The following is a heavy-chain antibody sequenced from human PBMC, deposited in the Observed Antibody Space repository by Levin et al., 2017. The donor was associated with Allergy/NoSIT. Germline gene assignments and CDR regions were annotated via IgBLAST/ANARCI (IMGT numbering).Heavy chain of an antibody. J-gene: IGHJ4*02. V-gene: IGHV4-30-2*01. CDR3: ARVAGYSYGYYFDY. D-gene: IGHD5-18*01. Sequence: SVTLSLTCAVSGGSISSGGYSWSWIRQPPGKGLEWIGNIYLSGSTYYNPSLKSRVTISVDRSKNQFSLNLSSVTAADTAVYYCARVAGYSYGYYFDYWGQGTLVTVSS. CDR2: IYLSGST. CDR1: GGSISSGGYS.